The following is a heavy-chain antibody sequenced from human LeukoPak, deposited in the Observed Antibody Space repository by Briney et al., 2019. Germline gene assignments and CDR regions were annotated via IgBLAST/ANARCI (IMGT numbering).Heavy chain of an antibody. J-gene: IGHJ6*02. CDR1: GFNVSNNY. D-gene: IGHD4-17*01. Sequence: PGGSLRLSCAASGFNVSNNYMSWVRQAPGKGLEWVSVIYRGGSTYYVDSVKGRFTMSRDNSKNTVYLQMDSLRAEDTAVYYCAKSIRMKPPANYGDYDDYYYYGMDVWGQGTTVTVSS. V-gene: IGHV3-53*01. CDR3: AKSIRMKPPANYGDYDDYYYYGMDV. CDR2: IYRGGST.